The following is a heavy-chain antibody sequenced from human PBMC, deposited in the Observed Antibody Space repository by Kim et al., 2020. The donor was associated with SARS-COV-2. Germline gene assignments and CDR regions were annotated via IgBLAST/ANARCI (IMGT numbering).Heavy chain of an antibody. Sequence: GGSLRLSCAASGFTFSSYAMHWVRQAPGKGLEWVAVISYDGSNKYYADSVKGRFTISRDNSKNTLYLQMNSLRAEDTAVYYCARKNNWNAYYFDYWGQGTLVTVSS. CDR3: ARKNNWNAYYFDY. V-gene: IGHV3-30-3*01. J-gene: IGHJ4*02. CDR2: ISYDGSNK. CDR1: GFTFSSYA. D-gene: IGHD1-20*01.